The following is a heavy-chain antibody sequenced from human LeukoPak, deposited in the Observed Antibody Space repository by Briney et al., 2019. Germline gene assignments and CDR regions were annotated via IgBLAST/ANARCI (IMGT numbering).Heavy chain of an antibody. CDR1: GGFFSNYY. J-gene: IGHJ6*03. V-gene: IGHV4-34*01. D-gene: IGHD1-7*01. Sequence: PSEPLSLTCAVCGGFFSNYYWSWLREPPGKGLEWIGEINDSGRINYNPSLMSRVTVSLDTSKNQCSLRLTSVTATDTAVYYCARRWNYGRNYYIDVWGNGATVSVSS. CDR2: INDSGRI. CDR3: ARRWNYGRNYYIDV.